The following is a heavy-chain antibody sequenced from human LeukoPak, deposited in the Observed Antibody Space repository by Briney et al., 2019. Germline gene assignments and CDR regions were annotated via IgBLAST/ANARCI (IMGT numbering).Heavy chain of an antibody. Sequence: PGGSLRLSCAASGFTFISYIMNWVRQAPGKGLEWVSSIISSSSYIYYADSVKGRFTISRDNAKNSLYLQMNSLRAEDTAVYYCARGGVYSSGWYVDYWGQGTLVTVSS. CDR3: ARGGVYSSGWYVDY. CDR2: IISSSSYI. D-gene: IGHD6-19*01. CDR1: GFTFISYI. V-gene: IGHV3-21*01. J-gene: IGHJ4*02.